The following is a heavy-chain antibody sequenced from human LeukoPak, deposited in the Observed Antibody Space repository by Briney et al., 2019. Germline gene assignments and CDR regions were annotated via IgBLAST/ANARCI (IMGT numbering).Heavy chain of an antibody. J-gene: IGHJ4*02. V-gene: IGHV3-74*01. CDR2: IFRDGTNP. Sequence: GGSLRLSCEASGFTFSSYWMHWIRQTPGKGLVWVSRIFRDGTNPAYADSVKGRFTISRDNAKNTLYLQMNSLRAEDTAVYYCAKDPTVWGSYREYFDYWGQGTLVTVSS. D-gene: IGHD3-16*02. CDR3: AKDPTVWGSYREYFDY. CDR1: GFTFSSYW.